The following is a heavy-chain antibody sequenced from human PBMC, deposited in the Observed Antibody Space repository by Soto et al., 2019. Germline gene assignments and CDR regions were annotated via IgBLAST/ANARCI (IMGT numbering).Heavy chain of an antibody. CDR1: GGSFSGYY. J-gene: IGHJ4*02. Sequence: PSETLSLTCAVYGGSFSGYYWSWIRQPPGKGLEWIGEINHSGSTNYNPSLKSRVTISVDTSKNQFSLKLSSVTAADTAVYYCARRGGYCSSTSCSYYFDYWGQGTLVTVSS. V-gene: IGHV4-34*01. D-gene: IGHD2-2*01. CDR3: ARRGGYCSSTSCSYYFDY. CDR2: INHSGST.